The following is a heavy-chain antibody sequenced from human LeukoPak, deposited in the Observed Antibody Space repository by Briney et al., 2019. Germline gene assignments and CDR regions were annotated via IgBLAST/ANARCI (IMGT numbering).Heavy chain of an antibody. CDR1: GYTFTSYG. J-gene: IGHJ6*02. V-gene: IGHV1-8*02. CDR2: MNPNSGNT. CDR3: ARVDYYYGMDV. Sequence: ASVKVSCKASGYTFTSYGISWVRQAPGQGLEWMGWMNPNSGNTGYAQKFQGRVTMTRNTSISTAYMELSSLRSEDTAVYYCARVDYYYGMDVWGQGTTVTVSS.